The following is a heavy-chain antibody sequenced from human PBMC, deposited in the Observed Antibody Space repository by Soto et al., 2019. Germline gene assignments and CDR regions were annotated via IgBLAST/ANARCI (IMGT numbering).Heavy chain of an antibody. CDR1: AITFRTYW. V-gene: IGHV3-7*04. D-gene: IGHD3-3*01. Sequence: EVQLVESGGDLVQPGGSLRLSCVVSAITFRTYWMNWVRQAPGKGPEWVANVNQDGSEKNYVGSVKGRFTISRDNAKNSLYLQMNNLRVEDTAIYYCAGGSAWTEEYWGQGTLVTVSS. J-gene: IGHJ4*02. CDR3: AGGSAWTEEY. CDR2: VNQDGSEK.